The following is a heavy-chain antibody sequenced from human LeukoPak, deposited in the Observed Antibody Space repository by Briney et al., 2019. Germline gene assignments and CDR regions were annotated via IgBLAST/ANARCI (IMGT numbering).Heavy chain of an antibody. CDR3: ARDGPPAGAGDFDY. J-gene: IGHJ4*02. D-gene: IGHD2-2*01. CDR2: IGSTSI. Sequence: GGSLRLSCAASGFSPSTYSMGWVRQAPGKGLEWVSYIGSTSIYADSVKGRFTISRDNAKNSLYLQMNSLRAEDTAVYYCARDGPPAGAGDFDYWGKGTPVTVSS. CDR1: GFSPSTYS. V-gene: IGHV3-48*01.